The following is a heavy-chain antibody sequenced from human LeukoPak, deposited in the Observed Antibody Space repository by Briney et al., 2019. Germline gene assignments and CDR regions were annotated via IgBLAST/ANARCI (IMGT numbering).Heavy chain of an antibody. Sequence: GASVKVSCKASGYTFTSYGISWVRQAPGQGLEWMGWINAYNGNTDYAQKLQGRVTMTTDTSTSTAYMELRSLRSGDTAVYYCARDHQRLLWFGELLGAFDIWGQGTMVTVSS. CDR1: GYTFTSYG. D-gene: IGHD3-10*01. J-gene: IGHJ3*02. V-gene: IGHV1-18*01. CDR3: ARDHQRLLWFGELLGAFDI. CDR2: INAYNGNT.